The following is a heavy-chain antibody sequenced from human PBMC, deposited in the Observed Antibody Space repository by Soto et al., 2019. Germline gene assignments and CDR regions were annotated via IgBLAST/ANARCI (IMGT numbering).Heavy chain of an antibody. CDR3: ARDYGDYRFDY. Sequence: PSETLSLTCAVYGGSFSGYYGSWIRQPPGKGLEWIGEINHSGSTNYNPSLKSRVTISVDTSKNQFSLKLSSVTAADTAVYYCARDYGDYRFDYWGQGTLVTVSS. CDR1: GGSFSGYY. V-gene: IGHV4-34*01. CDR2: INHSGST. D-gene: IGHD4-17*01. J-gene: IGHJ4*02.